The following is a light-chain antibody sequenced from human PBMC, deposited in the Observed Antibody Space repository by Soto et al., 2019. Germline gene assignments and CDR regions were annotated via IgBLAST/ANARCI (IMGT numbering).Light chain of an antibody. CDR1: QSFSSS. J-gene: IGKJ2*01. Sequence: EIVMTQSPATLSVSPGERATLSCRASQSFSSSLAWYQQKPGQAPRLLIYGASTRATGIPARFSGSGSGTEFTLTISSLQSEDFAVYYCQQSNNWPYTFGQGTKLDIK. CDR2: GAS. V-gene: IGKV3-15*01. CDR3: QQSNNWPYT.